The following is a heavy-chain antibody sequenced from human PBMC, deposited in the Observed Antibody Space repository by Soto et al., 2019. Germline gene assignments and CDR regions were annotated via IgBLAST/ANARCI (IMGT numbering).Heavy chain of an antibody. CDR3: AKDLAVGQPLVRSRYYYGMDV. CDR1: GFTFSSYA. CDR2: ISGSGGST. J-gene: IGHJ6*02. V-gene: IGHV3-23*01. D-gene: IGHD6-13*01. Sequence: EVQLLESGGGLVQPGGSLRLSCAASGFTFSSYAMSWVRQAPGKGLEWVSAISGSGGSTYYADSVKGRFTISRDNSKNTLYLQMNSLRAEDTAVYYCAKDLAVGQPLVRSRYYYGMDVWGQGTTVTVSS.